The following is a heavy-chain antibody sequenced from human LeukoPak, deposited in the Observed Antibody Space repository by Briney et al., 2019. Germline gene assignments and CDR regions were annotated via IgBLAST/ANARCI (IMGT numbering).Heavy chain of an antibody. CDR3: ARTNSRSSNFYYGMDV. CDR1: GFTFSSYG. D-gene: IGHD6-6*01. Sequence: RGSLRLSCAASGFTFSSYGMHWVRQAPGEGLEWLAVIWNDGGNSYYADSVKGQFTISRDNSTNTLYLKMNSLRAEDTAVYYCARTNSRSSNFYYGMDVWGQGTTVTVSS. V-gene: IGHV3-33*01. CDR2: IWNDGGNS. J-gene: IGHJ6*02.